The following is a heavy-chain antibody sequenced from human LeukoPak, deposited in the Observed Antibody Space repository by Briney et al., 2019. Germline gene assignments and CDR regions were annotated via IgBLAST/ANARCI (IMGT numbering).Heavy chain of an antibody. V-gene: IGHV4-34*01. Sequence: SENLSLTCAVYGGSFSGYYWSWIRQPPGKGLEWIGEINHSGSTNYNPPLKSRVTISVDTSKNQFSLKLSSVTAADTAVYYCARGLYGSGSYYNHWGQGTLVTVSS. CDR2: INHSGST. CDR1: GGSFSGYY. J-gene: IGHJ5*02. CDR3: ARGLYGSGSYYNH. D-gene: IGHD3-10*01.